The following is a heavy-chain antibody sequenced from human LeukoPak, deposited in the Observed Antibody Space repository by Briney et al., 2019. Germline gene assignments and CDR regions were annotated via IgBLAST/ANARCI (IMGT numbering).Heavy chain of an antibody. Sequence: GASVKVSCKASGYTFTSYGISWVRQTPGQGLEWMGWMSGYNGNTYYAQNLQDKGRVTMTTDTSTSTVYMELRSLRSEDTAMYYCARDWDYGDNVDIFDIWGQGTMVTVSS. J-gene: IGHJ3*02. CDR2: MSGYNGNT. D-gene: IGHD4-17*01. V-gene: IGHV1-18*01. CDR1: GYTFTSYG. CDR3: ARDWDYGDNVDIFDI.